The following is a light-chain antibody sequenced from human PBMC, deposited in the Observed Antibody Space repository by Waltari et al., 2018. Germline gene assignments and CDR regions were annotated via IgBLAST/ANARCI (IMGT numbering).Light chain of an antibody. CDR2: GAS. Sequence: EVLMTQSPPTLSVSPGERATLSCRASQSIARNLAWYQQKPGQAPRLLIYGASTRATDVPDRFSVSGSGTEFTLTISSLQSEDFAVYYCQQYNNWRTFGQGTKLEIK. V-gene: IGKV3-15*01. CDR1: QSIARN. J-gene: IGKJ2*01. CDR3: QQYNNWRT.